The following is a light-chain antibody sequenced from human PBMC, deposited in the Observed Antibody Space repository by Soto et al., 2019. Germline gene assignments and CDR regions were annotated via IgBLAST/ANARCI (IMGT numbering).Light chain of an antibody. CDR2: GPS. CDR1: QSVSSNY. J-gene: IGKJ2*01. V-gene: IGKV3-20*01. CDR3: KQNGSSTPSP. Sequence: IALPPAPGTLSLSLEEIATLSCRASQSVSSNYLARYQPTPGSAPRPLIYGPSTRGTGIQDRFSGSGSGIDFTLTISRLELDVFAVYYCKQNGSSTPSPFAQGTNLEIK.